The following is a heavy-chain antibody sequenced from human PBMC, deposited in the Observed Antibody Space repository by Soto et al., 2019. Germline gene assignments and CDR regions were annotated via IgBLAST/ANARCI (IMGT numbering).Heavy chain of an antibody. CDR1: GGSISSSSYY. J-gene: IGHJ1*01. Sequence: PSETLSLTCTVSGGSISSSSYYWGWIRQPPGKGLEWIGSIYYSGSTYYNPSLKSRVTISVDTSKNQFSLKLSSVTAADTAVYYCARHGVTRGVTKGSPRSQPLKIEYFQHWGQGTLVTVSS. CDR2: IYYSGST. V-gene: IGHV4-39*01. D-gene: IGHD1-26*01. CDR3: ARHGVTRGVTKGSPRSQPLKIEYFQH.